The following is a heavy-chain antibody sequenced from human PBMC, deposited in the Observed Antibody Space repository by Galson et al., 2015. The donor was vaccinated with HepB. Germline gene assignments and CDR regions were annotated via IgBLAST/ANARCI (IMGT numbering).Heavy chain of an antibody. J-gene: IGHJ5*02. CDR1: GYTFTGYY. D-gene: IGHD3-3*01. Sequence: SVKVSCKASGYTFTGYYMHWVRQAPGQGLEWMGRINPNSGGTNYAQKFQGRVTMTRDTSISTAYMELSRLRSDDTAVYYCARDTIFGVVIIYNWFDPWGQGTLVTVSS. CDR2: INPNSGGT. CDR3: ARDTIFGVVIIYNWFDP. V-gene: IGHV1-2*06.